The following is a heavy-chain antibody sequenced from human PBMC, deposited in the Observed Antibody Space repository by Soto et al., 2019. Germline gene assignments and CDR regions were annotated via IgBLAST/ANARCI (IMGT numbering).Heavy chain of an antibody. CDR1: GFTFSSYA. CDR2: ITDTGGDT. J-gene: IGHJ4*02. V-gene: IGHV3-23*01. D-gene: IGHD2-2*02. CDR3: AKGSSASRPYYFDY. Sequence: GGSLRLSCAASGFTFSSYAMSWVRRAPGKGLDWVSAITDTGGDTYHADSVKGRLTISRDNSKSTLYLQMNDLRAEDTAIYYCAKGSSASRPYYFDYWGQGTLVTVSS.